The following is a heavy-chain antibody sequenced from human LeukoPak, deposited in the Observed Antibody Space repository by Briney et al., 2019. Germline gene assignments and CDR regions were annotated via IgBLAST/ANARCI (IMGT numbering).Heavy chain of an antibody. J-gene: IGHJ4*02. Sequence: GGSLRLSCAASGFTFSSYSMNWVRQAPGKGLEWVSSISSSSSYIYYADSVKGRFTISRDNAKNSLYLQMNSLRAEDTAVYYCARDSTNGVCLLLGYWGQGTLVTVSS. CDR1: GFTFSSYS. V-gene: IGHV3-21*01. D-gene: IGHD2-8*01. CDR3: ARDSTNGVCLLLGY. CDR2: ISSSSSYI.